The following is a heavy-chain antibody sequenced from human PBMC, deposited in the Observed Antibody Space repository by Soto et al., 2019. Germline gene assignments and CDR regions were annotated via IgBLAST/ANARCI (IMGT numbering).Heavy chain of an antibody. CDR2: ISYDGSNK. V-gene: IGHV3-30*18. CDR3: AKDSINRGWQLYYFDY. Sequence: PGGSLRLSCAASGFTFSSYGMHWVRQAPGKGLEWVAVISYDGSNKYYADSVKGRFTISRDNSKNTLYLQMNSLRAEDTAVYYCAKDSINRGWQLYYFDYWGQGTLVTVSS. D-gene: IGHD6-19*01. J-gene: IGHJ4*02. CDR1: GFTFSSYG.